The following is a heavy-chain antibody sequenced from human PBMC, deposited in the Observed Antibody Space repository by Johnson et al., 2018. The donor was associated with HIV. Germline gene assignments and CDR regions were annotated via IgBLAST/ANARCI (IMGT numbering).Heavy chain of an antibody. CDR3: ARQTLRAFDI. Sequence: QVQLVESGGAVVQPGRSLRLSCAASGFTFSNYGLHWVRQAPGKGLEWVALMSYDGSNKYYADSVKGRFTISRDNSKNKLYLQMNSLRPEDTAVYSCARQTLRAFDIWGQGTMVTVSS. CDR1: GFTFSNYG. V-gene: IGHV3-30*03. J-gene: IGHJ3*02. CDR2: MSYDGSNK.